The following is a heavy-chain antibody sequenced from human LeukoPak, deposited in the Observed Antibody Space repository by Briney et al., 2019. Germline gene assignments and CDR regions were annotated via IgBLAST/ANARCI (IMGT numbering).Heavy chain of an antibody. CDR1: GYTFTSYG. V-gene: IGHV1-18*01. J-gene: IGHJ3*02. CDR3: ATAAALYDYCSSTSCRKGIGAFDI. CDR2: ISAYNGNT. D-gene: IGHD2-2*01. Sequence: ASAKVSCKASGYTFTSYGISWVRQAPGQGLEWMGWISAYNGNTNYAQKLQGRVTMTEDTSTDTAYMELSSLRSEDTAVYYCATAAALYDYCSSTSCRKGIGAFDIWGQGTMVTVSS.